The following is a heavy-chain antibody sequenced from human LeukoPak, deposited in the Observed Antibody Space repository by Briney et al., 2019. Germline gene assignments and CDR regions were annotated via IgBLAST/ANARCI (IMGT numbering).Heavy chain of an antibody. CDR2: ISGSGGTT. J-gene: IGHJ4*02. D-gene: IGHD2-15*01. Sequence: PGGSLRLSCAASGITFSSYAMSWVRQAPGKGLEWVSVISGSGGTTYYADSVKGRFTISRDNSKNTLYLQMSSLRAEDTAVYYCAKKAGSRTDQYPLDYWGKGTLVTVSS. CDR1: GITFSSYA. V-gene: IGHV3-23*01. CDR3: AKKAGSRTDQYPLDY.